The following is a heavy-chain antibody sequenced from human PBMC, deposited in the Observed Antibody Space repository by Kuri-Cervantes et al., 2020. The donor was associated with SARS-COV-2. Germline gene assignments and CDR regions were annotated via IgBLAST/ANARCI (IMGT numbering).Heavy chain of an antibody. CDR2: IYPGDSDT. CDR1: GYSFTSYW. CDR3: ARTTVSGSYHYAFDY. Sequence: GESLKISCKGSGYSFTSYWIGWVRQMPGKGLEWMGIIYPGDSDTRYSPSFQGQVTISADKSISTAYLQWSSLKASDTAMYYCARTTVSGSYHYAFDYWGHGTLVTVSS. V-gene: IGHV5-51*01. D-gene: IGHD1-26*01. J-gene: IGHJ4*01.